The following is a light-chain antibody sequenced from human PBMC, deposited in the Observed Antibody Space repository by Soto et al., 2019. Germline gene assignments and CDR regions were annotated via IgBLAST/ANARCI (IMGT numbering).Light chain of an antibody. CDR1: SNDVGRFDY. Sequence: QSVLTQPRSVSGSPGQSVTISCTGTSNDVGRFDYVSWYQQHPGKAPKVIIYDVNERPSGVPNRFSGSKSGNTASLTISGLQADDEADFYCCSYAGSFIWLFGGGTKVTVL. CDR2: DVN. J-gene: IGLJ3*02. CDR3: CSYAGSFIWL. V-gene: IGLV2-11*01.